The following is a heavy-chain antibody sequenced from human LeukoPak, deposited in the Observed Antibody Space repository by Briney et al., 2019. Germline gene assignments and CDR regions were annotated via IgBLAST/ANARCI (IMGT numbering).Heavy chain of an antibody. V-gene: IGHV3-30*18. Sequence: PGGSLRLSCAASGFTFSSYGMHWVRQAPGKGLEWVAVISYDGSNKYYADSVKGRLTISRDNSKNTLYLQMNSLRAEDTAVYYCAKGNYGVDYGDGGYYGMDVWGQGTTVTVSS. D-gene: IGHD4-17*01. J-gene: IGHJ6*02. CDR2: ISYDGSNK. CDR1: GFTFSSYG. CDR3: AKGNYGVDYGDGGYYGMDV.